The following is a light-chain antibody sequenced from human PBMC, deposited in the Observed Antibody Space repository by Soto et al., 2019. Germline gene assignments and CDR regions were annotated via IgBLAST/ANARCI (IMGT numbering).Light chain of an antibody. V-gene: IGKV1-5*03. J-gene: IGKJ4*01. CDR3: QQYKSFSLT. CDR2: KTS. CDR1: QSINNW. Sequence: DIQMTQSPSTLSASVGDRVTITCRASQSINNWLAWYQQKPGKAPKLLIYKTSHLERGVPSRFSGSGSGTEFSLTISSLQPDDFATYYCQQYKSFSLTFGGGTRVEVK.